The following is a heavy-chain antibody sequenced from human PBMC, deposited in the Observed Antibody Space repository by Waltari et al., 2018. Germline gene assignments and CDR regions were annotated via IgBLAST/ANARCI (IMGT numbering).Heavy chain of an antibody. V-gene: IGHV3-21*01. CDR3: ASGFWFAP. D-gene: IGHD5-12*01. Sequence: DVHLVESGGGLVKPGGSLRLSCAASGFNFSSYSMNWVRQAPGKGLESVSSITDGGTYIYYAESVKGRFTISRDNAKKSLYLQMNSLRLEDSGVYYCASGFWFAPWGLGTLVSVSS. CDR2: ITDGGTYI. CDR1: GFNFSSYS. J-gene: IGHJ5*02.